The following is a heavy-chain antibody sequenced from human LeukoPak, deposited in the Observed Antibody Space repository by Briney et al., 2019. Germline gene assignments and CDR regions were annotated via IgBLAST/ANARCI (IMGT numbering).Heavy chain of an antibody. J-gene: IGHJ6*03. V-gene: IGHV1-69*05. CDR3: ASGSLGDGYGVGDYYQYMDV. Sequence: ASVKVSCKASGYTFTSYGISWVRQAPGQGLEWMGGIMPLFGTANYAQEFQGRVTFTTDESASTAYMEVSSLRSEDTAVYYCASGSLGDGYGVGDYYQYMDVWGKGTTVTVSS. D-gene: IGHD5-24*01. CDR2: IMPLFGTA. CDR1: GYTFTSYG.